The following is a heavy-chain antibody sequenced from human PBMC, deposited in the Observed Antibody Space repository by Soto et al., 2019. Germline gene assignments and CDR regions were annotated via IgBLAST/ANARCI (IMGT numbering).Heavy chain of an antibody. CDR2: ISADGTNK. Sequence: PGGSLRLSCSASGFTFSTFAVHWVRQAPGKGLEWVAVISADGTNKYYADSVKGRFTIPRDNSRNTLFLQMDSLRTEDTAMYYCARAPTSRFDYWGQGTLVTVSS. CDR1: GFTFSTFA. CDR3: ARAPTSRFDY. V-gene: IGHV3-30-3*01. J-gene: IGHJ4*02.